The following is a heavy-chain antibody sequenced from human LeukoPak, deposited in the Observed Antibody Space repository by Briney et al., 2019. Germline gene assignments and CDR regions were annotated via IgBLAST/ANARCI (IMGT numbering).Heavy chain of an antibody. J-gene: IGHJ6*03. D-gene: IGHD4-17*01. CDR3: ASGFSTVTSLLGYYYYYMDV. Sequence: ASVKVSCKASGYTFTGYYMHWVRQAPGQGLEWMGWINPNSGGTNYAQKFQGRVTMTRDTSISTAYMELSRLRSDDTAVYYCASGFSTVTSLLGYYYYYMDVWGKGTTVTVSS. V-gene: IGHV1-2*02. CDR1: GYTFTGYY. CDR2: INPNSGGT.